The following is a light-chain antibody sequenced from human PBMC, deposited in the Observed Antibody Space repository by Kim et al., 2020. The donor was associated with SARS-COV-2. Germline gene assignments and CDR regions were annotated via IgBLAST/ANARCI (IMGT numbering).Light chain of an antibody. CDR2: GAS. J-gene: IGKJ2*01. Sequence: VLTQSPGTLSVSPGERATLSCRASQSFNSRFLAWYQQKTGQAPRLLIYGASTRATGIPDRFSGTVSGADFTLTITRLEPEDAAVYYWQQYGSSYTFGQGTKLEI. CDR1: QSFNSRF. V-gene: IGKV3-20*01. CDR3: QQYGSSYT.